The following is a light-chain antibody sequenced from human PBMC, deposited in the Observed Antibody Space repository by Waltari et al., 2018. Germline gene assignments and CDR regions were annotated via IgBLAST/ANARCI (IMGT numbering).Light chain of an antibody. V-gene: IGKV3-20*01. Sequence: EIALTQSPGTLSLSPGERATLSGRASQSVSSSYLAWYHHKPGPAPRLLIYGASNRATGIPDRFSGSGSGTDFTLTINRLEPEDFAVYYCQYADTSLITFGQGTRLEIK. CDR2: GAS. CDR1: QSVSSSY. CDR3: QYADTSLIT. J-gene: IGKJ5*01.